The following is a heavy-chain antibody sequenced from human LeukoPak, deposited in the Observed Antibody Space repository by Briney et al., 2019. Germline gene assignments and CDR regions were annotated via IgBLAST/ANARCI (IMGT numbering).Heavy chain of an antibody. CDR2: ISTFNCNT. J-gene: IGHJ4*02. Sequence: ASVTVSCKDSGYTFTSYGISWVRQAPGKGLEWMGWISTFNCNTNYPQKLQGTLSITTHTSTSTAYIELRSLRSDDTAVYYCSRSSLAVAGSVFDYWGQGTLVTVSS. CDR3: SRSSLAVAGSVFDY. D-gene: IGHD6-19*01. CDR1: GYTFTSYG. V-gene: IGHV1-18*01.